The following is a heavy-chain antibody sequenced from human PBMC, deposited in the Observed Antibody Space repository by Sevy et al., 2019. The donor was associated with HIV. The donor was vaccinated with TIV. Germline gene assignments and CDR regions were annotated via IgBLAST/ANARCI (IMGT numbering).Heavy chain of an antibody. CDR2: ISGSGGST. CDR1: GFTFSSYA. CDR3: AKVFGYYYDSSGDIDY. Sequence: GGSLRLSCAASGFTFSSYAMSWVRQAPGKGLEWVSAISGSGGSTYYADSVKGRFTISRDNSKNTLYLQMNSLRAEDTAVYDCAKVFGYYYDSSGDIDYWGQGTLVTVSS. J-gene: IGHJ4*02. V-gene: IGHV3-23*01. D-gene: IGHD3-22*01.